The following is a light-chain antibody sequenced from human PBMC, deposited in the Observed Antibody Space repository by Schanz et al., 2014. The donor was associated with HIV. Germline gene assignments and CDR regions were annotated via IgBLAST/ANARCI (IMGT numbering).Light chain of an antibody. Sequence: QSALTQPASVSGSPGQSITISCTGTSSDVGVYNYVSWYQQHPGKAPKLMIYDVSNRPSGVSNRFSGSKSGHTASLTISGLQPEDEADYYCSSYTTSSTLVFGGGTKLTVL. J-gene: IGLJ2*01. CDR1: SSDVGVYNY. CDR2: DVS. V-gene: IGLV2-14*03. CDR3: SSYTTSSTLV.